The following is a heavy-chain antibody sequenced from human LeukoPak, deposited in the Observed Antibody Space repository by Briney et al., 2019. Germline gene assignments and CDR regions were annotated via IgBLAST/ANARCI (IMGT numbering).Heavy chain of an antibody. J-gene: IGHJ6*03. CDR2: IYHSGST. V-gene: IGHV4-4*02. D-gene: IGHD3-16*01. CDR3: ARVRPKGIWGHYCYMDV. Sequence: SETLSLTCAVSGGSISSSNWWSWVRQPPGKRLEWIGEIYHSGSTNYNPSLKSRVTISVDKSKNQFSLKLSSVTAADTAVYYCARVRPKGIWGHYCYMDVWGKGTTVTVSS. CDR1: GGSISSSNW.